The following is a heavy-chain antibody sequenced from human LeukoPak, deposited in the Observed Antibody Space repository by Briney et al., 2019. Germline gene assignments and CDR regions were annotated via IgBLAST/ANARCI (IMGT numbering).Heavy chain of an antibody. CDR1: DGSITNYD. J-gene: IGHJ4*02. D-gene: IGHD4-17*01. Sequence: SETLSLTCTVSDGSITNYDWSWVRQPPGKGLEFIGHVHYSGTANYNPSLRSRVTISIDTPKKHFFLKLKSVTAADTAVYYCARGYGDFRVEGRYFHSWGQGTLVTVSS. CDR2: VHYSGTA. CDR3: ARGYGDFRVEGRYFHS. V-gene: IGHV4-59*01.